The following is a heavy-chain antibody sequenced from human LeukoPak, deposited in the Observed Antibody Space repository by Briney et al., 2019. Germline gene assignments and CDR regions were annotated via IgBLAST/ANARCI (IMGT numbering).Heavy chain of an antibody. CDR1: AGSISSYY. CDR2: IYYSGST. V-gene: IGHV4-59*12. J-gene: IGHJ5*02. Sequence: SETLSLTCTVSAGSISSYYWSWIRQPPGKGLEWIGYIYYSGSTNYNPSLKSRVTISVDTSKNQFSLKLSSVTAADTAVYYCARAGAVVDNWFDPWGQGTLVTVSS. D-gene: IGHD2-15*01. CDR3: ARAGAVVDNWFDP.